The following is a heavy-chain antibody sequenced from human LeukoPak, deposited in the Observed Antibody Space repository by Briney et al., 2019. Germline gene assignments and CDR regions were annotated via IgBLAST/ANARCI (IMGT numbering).Heavy chain of an antibody. J-gene: IGHJ6*03. CDR3: ARARVHYYDSSGYRTRYYYMDV. CDR1: RFTFSSYW. D-gene: IGHD3-22*01. Sequence: PGGSLRLSCAASRFTFSSYWMHWVRQAPGKGLVWVSRINSDGSSTSYADSVKGRFTISRDNAKNTLYLQMNSLRAEDTAVYYCARARVHYYDSSGYRTRYYYMDVWGKGTTVTVSS. CDR2: INSDGSST. V-gene: IGHV3-74*01.